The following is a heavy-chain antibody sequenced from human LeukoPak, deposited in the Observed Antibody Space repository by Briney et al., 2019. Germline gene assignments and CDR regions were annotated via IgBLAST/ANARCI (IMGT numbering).Heavy chain of an antibody. V-gene: IGHV3-30-3*01. Sequence: GGSLRLSCAASGFTFSSYVMHWVRQAPGKGLEWVAVISYDGSNKYYADSVKGRFTISRDNSKNTLYLQMNSLRAEDTAVYYCARGLDYWGQGTLVTVSS. CDR2: ISYDGSNK. CDR1: GFTFSSYV. J-gene: IGHJ4*02. CDR3: ARGLDY.